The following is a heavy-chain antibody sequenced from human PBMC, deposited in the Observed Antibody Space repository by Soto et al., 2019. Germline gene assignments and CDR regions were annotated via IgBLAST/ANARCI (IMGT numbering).Heavy chain of an antibody. V-gene: IGHV4-34*01. D-gene: IGHD6-19*01. J-gene: IGHJ1*01. Sequence: SETLSLTCAVYGGSFSGYYWSWIRQPPGKGLEWIGEINHSGSTNYNPSLKSRVTISVDTSKNQFSLRAEDTALYYCAKDRDSSGWSDFQHWGQGTLVTVSS. CDR3: AKDRDSSGWSDFQH. CDR2: INHSGST. CDR1: GGSFSGYY.